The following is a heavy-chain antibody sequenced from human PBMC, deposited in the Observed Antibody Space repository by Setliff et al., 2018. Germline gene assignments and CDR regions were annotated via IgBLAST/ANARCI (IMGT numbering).Heavy chain of an antibody. Sequence: KLPEPLSLTCTVTGGSFDSGTHYWSWIRQPAGKVPEWIGLIQGTGNTNYNPSLQSRATISIDTSKNQISLILRSVTAADTAVYYCARGRMRGGCSGPSCTYDPFDIWGQGTPVTVSS. CDR2: IQGTGNT. J-gene: IGHJ3*02. CDR3: ARGRMRGGCSGPSCTYDPFDI. V-gene: IGHV4-61*10. CDR1: GGSFDSGTHY. D-gene: IGHD2-2*01.